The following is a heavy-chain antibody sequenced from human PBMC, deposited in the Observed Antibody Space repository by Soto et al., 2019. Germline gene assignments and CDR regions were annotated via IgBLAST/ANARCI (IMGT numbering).Heavy chain of an antibody. CDR3: AKGLYDNSGYYFAN. V-gene: IGHV3-23*01. Sequence: GGSLRLSCEASGFTFSNYVMTWVRQAPGKGLEWVSSISGSGGTPYYGGSVEGRFIISRDISKDTLYLQMHSLRAEDKAVYFCAKGLYDNSGYYFANWGQGTLVTVSS. CDR2: ISGSGGTP. CDR1: GFTFSNYV. J-gene: IGHJ4*02. D-gene: IGHD3-22*01.